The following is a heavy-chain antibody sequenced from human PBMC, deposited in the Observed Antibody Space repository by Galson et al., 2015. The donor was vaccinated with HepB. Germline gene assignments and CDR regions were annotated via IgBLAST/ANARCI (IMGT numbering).Heavy chain of an antibody. D-gene: IGHD2-15*01. CDR3: VRLGGYCGGGSCYSAYWFDP. CDR1: GYNFSNYW. J-gene: IGHJ5*02. CDR2: IDPLDSYV. V-gene: IGHV5-10-1*01. Sequence: QSGAEVKKPGESLTISCKGSGYNFSNYWISWVRQMPGKGLEWMGKIDPLDSYVKYSPSFQGHVTLSVDKFTNTAYLQWSSLKASDTAIYYCVRLGGYCGGGSCYSAYWFDPWGQGTLVTVSS.